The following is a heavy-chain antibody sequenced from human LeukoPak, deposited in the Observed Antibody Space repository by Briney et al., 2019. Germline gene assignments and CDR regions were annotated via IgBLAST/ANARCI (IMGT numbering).Heavy chain of an antibody. CDR1: GFTFHNYS. J-gene: IGHJ4*02. CDR3: ARDNVQAGSPKF. V-gene: IGHV3-21*01. Sequence: GGSLRLSCAASGFTFHNYSMNWVRQAPGKGLEWVSSSSSSGSHIYYADSVKGRFTISRDNAKNSLFLQMSSLGGEDTAVYYCARDNVQAGSPKFWGQGTLVTVSS. D-gene: IGHD3-10*01. CDR2: SSSSGSHI.